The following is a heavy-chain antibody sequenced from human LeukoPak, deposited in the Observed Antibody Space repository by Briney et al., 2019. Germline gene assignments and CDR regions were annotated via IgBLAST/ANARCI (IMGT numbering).Heavy chain of an antibody. CDR1: GYMFTIYG. J-gene: IGHJ6*03. Sequence: GASVKVSSKASGYMFTIYGISCVRQAPGQGVEWRGWISAHNGNTKYAQKFQGRVAMTTDTSTSTAYMELRSLRSDDTAVYYCARARSPLDYYYYMDVLGKGTTVTVSS. CDR2: ISAHNGNT. CDR3: ARARSPLDYYYYMDV. V-gene: IGHV1-18*01.